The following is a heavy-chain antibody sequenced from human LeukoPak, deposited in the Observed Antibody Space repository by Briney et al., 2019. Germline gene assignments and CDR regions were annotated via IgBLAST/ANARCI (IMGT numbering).Heavy chain of an antibody. CDR3: ARVRGYCSGGSCYRSFDY. J-gene: IGHJ4*02. D-gene: IGHD2-15*01. CDR1: GGSFSGYY. V-gene: IGHV4-34*01. CDR2: INHSGST. Sequence: SETLSLTCAVYGGSFSGYYWSWIRQPPVKGLEWIGEINHSGSTNYNPSLKSRVTISVDTSKNQFSLKLSSVIAADTAVYYCARVRGYCSGGSCYRSFDYWGQGTLVTVSS.